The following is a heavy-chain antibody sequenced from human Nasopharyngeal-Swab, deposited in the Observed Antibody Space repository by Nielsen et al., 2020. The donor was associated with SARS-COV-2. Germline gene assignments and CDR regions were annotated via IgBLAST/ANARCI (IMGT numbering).Heavy chain of an antibody. CDR2: ISGSGGST. J-gene: IGHJ4*02. CDR3: AKVGAGVPTDY. D-gene: IGHD3-16*01. V-gene: IGHV3-23*01. CDR1: GFTFSSYA. Sequence: ETLSLTCAASGFTFSSYAMSWVRQAPGKGLEWVSAISGSGGSTYYADSVKGRFTISRDNSKNTLYLQMNSLRAEDTAVYYCAKVGAGVPTDYWGQGTLVTVSS.